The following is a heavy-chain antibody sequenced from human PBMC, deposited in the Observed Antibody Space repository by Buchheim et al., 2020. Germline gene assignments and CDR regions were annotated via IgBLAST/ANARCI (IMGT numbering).Heavy chain of an antibody. D-gene: IGHD3-22*01. V-gene: IGHV3-48*02. CDR2: ISSSSSTI. Sequence: EVQLVESGGGLVQPGGSLRLSCAASGFTFSSYSMNWVRQAPGKGLEWVSYISSSSSTIYYADSVKGRFTISRDNAKNSLSLQMNSLRDEDTAVYYCARDYDYYDSSGSGMDVWGQGTT. CDR1: GFTFSSYS. CDR3: ARDYDYYDSSGSGMDV. J-gene: IGHJ6*02.